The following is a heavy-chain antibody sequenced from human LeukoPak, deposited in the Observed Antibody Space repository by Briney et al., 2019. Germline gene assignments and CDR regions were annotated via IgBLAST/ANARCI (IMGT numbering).Heavy chain of an antibody. CDR3: ARWASIAVAATHYYYYGMDI. V-gene: IGHV1-2*06. CDR2: INPNSGGT. Sequence: ASVKVSCKASGYTFTGYYMHWVRQAPGQGLEWMGRINPNSGGTNYAQKFQGRVTMTRDTSISTAYMELSRLRSDDTAVYYCARWASIAVAATHYYYYGMDIWGQGTTVTVS. CDR1: GYTFTGYY. J-gene: IGHJ6*02. D-gene: IGHD6-19*01.